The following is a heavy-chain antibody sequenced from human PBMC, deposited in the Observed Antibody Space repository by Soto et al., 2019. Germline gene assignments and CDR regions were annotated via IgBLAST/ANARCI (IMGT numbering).Heavy chain of an antibody. CDR2: ISSSGDSI. V-gene: IGHV3-48*02. CDR3: ARDLASSGSYSGYCQH. J-gene: IGHJ1*01. CDR1: RFTFSSFN. Sequence: EVQLVESGGGLVQPGGSLRLSCAASRFTFSSFNMNWVRQAPGKGLEWVGYISSSGDSIYYADSVKGRFAISRDNAKKSLYLEMNSLREDDSAVYYCARDLASSGSYSGYCQHWGKGTLATVSS. D-gene: IGHD6-19*01.